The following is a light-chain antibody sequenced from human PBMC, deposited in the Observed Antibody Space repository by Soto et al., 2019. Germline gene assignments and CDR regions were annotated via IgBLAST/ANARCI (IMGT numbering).Light chain of an antibody. Sequence: QSVLTQPPSVSGAPGQRVTISCTGRSSNIGAGYAVHWYQQLPGAAPKLLIHDNNERPSGVPDRFSGSKSGNTASLTISGLQAEDEADYYCCSYAGSYTFYVFGTGTKLTVL. J-gene: IGLJ1*01. CDR3: CSYAGSYTFYV. CDR2: DNN. CDR1: SSNIGAGYA. V-gene: IGLV1-40*01.